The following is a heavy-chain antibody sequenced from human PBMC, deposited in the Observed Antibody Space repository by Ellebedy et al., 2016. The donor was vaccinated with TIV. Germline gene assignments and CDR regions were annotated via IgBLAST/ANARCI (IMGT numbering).Heavy chain of an antibody. CDR1: GGTFSRYA. J-gene: IGHJ6*02. V-gene: IGHV1-69*04. D-gene: IGHD6-13*01. CDR2: IIPILGIA. CDR3: ARDRDSSSWYFGGYYYYGMDV. Sequence: AASVKVSCKASGGTFSRYAISWVRQAPGQGLEWMGRIIPILGIANYAQKFQGRVTITADKSTSTAYMELSSLRSEDTAVYYCARDRDSSSWYFGGYYYYGMDVWGQGTTVTVSS.